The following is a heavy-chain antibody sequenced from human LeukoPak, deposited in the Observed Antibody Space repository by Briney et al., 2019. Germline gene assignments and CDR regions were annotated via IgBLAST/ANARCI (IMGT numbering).Heavy chain of an antibody. D-gene: IGHD6-13*01. CDR2: IYSGGST. Sequence: GGSLRLSCAASGFTVSSNYMGWVRQAPGKGLEWVSVIYSGGSTYYADSVKGRFTISRDNSKNTLYLQMNSLRAEDTAVYYCARDRYSSSWYGVGPNRWGMDVWGQGTTVTVSS. CDR1: GFTVSSNY. V-gene: IGHV3-53*01. J-gene: IGHJ6*02. CDR3: ARDRYSSSWYGVGPNRWGMDV.